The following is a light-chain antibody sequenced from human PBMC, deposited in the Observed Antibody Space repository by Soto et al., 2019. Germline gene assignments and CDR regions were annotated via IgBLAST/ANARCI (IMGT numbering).Light chain of an antibody. CDR3: QQYGSSLSWT. CDR1: QSVSSSY. V-gene: IGKV3-20*01. CDR2: GAS. J-gene: IGKJ1*01. Sequence: EIVLTQSPGTLSLSPGERATLSCRASQSVSSSYLAWYQQKPGQAPRLLIYGASSRATGIPDRFSGSGSWTAFTLTISRLEPEDFAVYYCQQYGSSLSWTFGQGTKVEIK.